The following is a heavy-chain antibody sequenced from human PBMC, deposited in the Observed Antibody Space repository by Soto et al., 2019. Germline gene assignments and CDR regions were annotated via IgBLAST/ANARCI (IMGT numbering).Heavy chain of an antibody. D-gene: IGHD3-10*01. CDR3: ARDVGSGTNHFDY. V-gene: IGHV4-59*01. CDR1: GDSISYYY. CDR2: VYYSGST. Sequence: SETLSLTCTVSGDSISYYYWSWVRQPPGKGLEWIGYVYYSGSTNYSPSLKSRVTISLDTSKNQSSLKLRSVTAADTAVYYCARDVGSGTNHFDYWGQGTLVTVSS. J-gene: IGHJ4*02.